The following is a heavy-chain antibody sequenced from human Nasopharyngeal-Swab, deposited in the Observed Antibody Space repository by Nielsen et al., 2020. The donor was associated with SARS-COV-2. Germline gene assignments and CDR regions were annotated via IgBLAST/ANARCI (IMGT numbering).Heavy chain of an antibody. CDR1: GFTFDSYA. V-gene: IGHV3-23*01. CDR3: AKDRYCSGGACYFNGFDS. CDR2: VTGSGSTT. J-gene: IGHJ4*02. D-gene: IGHD2-15*01. Sequence: GESLKISCAASGFTFDSYAMTWVRLAPGKGLEWVSSVTGSGSTTKYADSVKGRFTISRDNSNKKVYLQMHSLRAEDSAVYYCAKDRYCSGGACYFNGFDSWGQGTLVTVSS.